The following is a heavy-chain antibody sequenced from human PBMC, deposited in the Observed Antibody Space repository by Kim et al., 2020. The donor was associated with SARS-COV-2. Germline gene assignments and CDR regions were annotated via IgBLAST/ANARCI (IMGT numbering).Heavy chain of an antibody. Sequence: SETLSLTCTVSGGSVSSGSYYWSWIRQPPGKGLEWIGYIYYSGSTNYNPSLKSRVTISVDTSKNQFSLKLSSVTAADTAVYYCARDNVYYDFWSGRVGAFDIWGQGTMVTVSS. J-gene: IGHJ3*02. CDR3: ARDNVYYDFWSGRVGAFDI. D-gene: IGHD3-3*01. V-gene: IGHV4-61*01. CDR2: IYYSGST. CDR1: GGSVSSGSYY.